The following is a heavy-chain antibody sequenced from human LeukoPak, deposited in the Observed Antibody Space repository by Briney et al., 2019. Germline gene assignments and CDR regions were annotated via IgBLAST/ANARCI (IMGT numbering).Heavy chain of an antibody. Sequence: RAGGSLRLSCAASGFTFDDYGMSWVRQAPGKGLEWVSGINWNGGNTVYGDSVKGRFTISRDNSKNSLYLQMNSLRTEDTALYYCAKDSESTGYSRLRWFDPWGQGTLVTVSS. V-gene: IGHV3-20*04. J-gene: IGHJ5*02. CDR3: AKDSESTGYSRLRWFDP. CDR2: INWNGGNT. D-gene: IGHD6-13*01. CDR1: GFTFDDYG.